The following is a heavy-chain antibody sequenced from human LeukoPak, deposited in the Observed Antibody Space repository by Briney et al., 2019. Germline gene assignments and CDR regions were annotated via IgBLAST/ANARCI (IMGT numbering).Heavy chain of an antibody. CDR1: GFTVSSNY. Sequence: GGSLRLSCAASGFTVSSNYLSWVRQAPGKGLEWVSVIYSGGSTYYADSVKGRFTISRDNSKNMVYLQMNSLRPEDTAVYYCARTREQWQVLDYWGQGTLVTVSS. CDR3: ARTREQWQVLDY. CDR2: IYSGGST. V-gene: IGHV3-53*05. D-gene: IGHD6-19*01. J-gene: IGHJ4*02.